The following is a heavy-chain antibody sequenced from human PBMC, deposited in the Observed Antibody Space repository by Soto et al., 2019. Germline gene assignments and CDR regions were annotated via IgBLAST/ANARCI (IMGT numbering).Heavy chain of an antibody. CDR2: ISGSGGST. D-gene: IGHD2-2*01. Sequence: GGSLRLSCAASGFTFSSYAMSWVRQAPGKGLEWVSAISGSGGSTYYADSVKGRFTISRDNSKNTLYLQMNSLRAEDTAVYYCAKDFDPNCSSTSCYVSYYCYGMDVWGQGTTVTVSS. CDR1: GFTFSSYA. CDR3: AKDFDPNCSSTSCYVSYYCYGMDV. J-gene: IGHJ6*02. V-gene: IGHV3-23*01.